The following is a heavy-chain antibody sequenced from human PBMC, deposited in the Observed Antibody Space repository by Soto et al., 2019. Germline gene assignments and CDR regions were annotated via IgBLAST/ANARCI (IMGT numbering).Heavy chain of an antibody. V-gene: IGHV4-34*01. Sequence: PSETLSLTCAVYGGSFSGHYWSWIRQPPGKGLEWIGEINHSGSTNYNPSLKSRVTISVDTSKNQFSLKLSSVTAADTAVYYCSTIAGGSTRYYYYYYMDVWGKGTTVTVSS. CDR1: GGSFSGHY. CDR2: INHSGST. D-gene: IGHD2-2*01. J-gene: IGHJ6*03. CDR3: STIAGGSTRYYYYYYMDV.